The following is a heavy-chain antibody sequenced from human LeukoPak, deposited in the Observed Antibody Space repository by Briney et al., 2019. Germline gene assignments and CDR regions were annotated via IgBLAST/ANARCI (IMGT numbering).Heavy chain of an antibody. V-gene: IGHV3-23*01. CDR3: AKDVGKWESLHFFDY. J-gene: IGHJ4*02. CDR1: GFTLSTNA. D-gene: IGHD1-26*01. CDR2: ISGSGAST. Sequence: GGSLRLSCLTSGFTLSTNAMSWVRQAPGKGLEWISGISGSGASTYYADSVKGRFTISRDDSRNTLYLQMNSQRGDDTAVYYCAKDVGKWESLHFFDYWGQGTLVTVSS.